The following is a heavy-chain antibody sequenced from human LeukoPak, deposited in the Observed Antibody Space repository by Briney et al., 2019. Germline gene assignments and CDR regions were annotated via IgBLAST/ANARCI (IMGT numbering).Heavy chain of an antibody. CDR3: AKDRGYNSGRGPIDY. V-gene: IGHV3-30*18. J-gene: IGHJ4*02. D-gene: IGHD6-19*01. Sequence: GGSLRLSCAASGSTFSSYGMHWVRQAPGKGLEWVAVISYDGTNKYYADSVKGRFTISRDNSKNTLYLQMNSLRAEDTAVYYCAKDRGYNSGRGPIDYWGQGTLVTVSS. CDR1: GSTFSSYG. CDR2: ISYDGTNK.